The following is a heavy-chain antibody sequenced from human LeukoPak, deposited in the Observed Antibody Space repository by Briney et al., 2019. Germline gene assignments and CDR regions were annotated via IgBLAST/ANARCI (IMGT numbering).Heavy chain of an antibody. V-gene: IGHV3-21*01. CDR1: GFTFSSYS. CDR2: ISSSSSYI. D-gene: IGHD3-10*01. CDR3: ASAGSGYRVWYSDY. Sequence: SGGSLRLSCAASGFTFSSYSMNWVRQAPGKGLEWVSSISSSSSYIYYADSVKGRFTISRDNAKNSLYLQMNSLRAEDTAVYYCASAGSGYRVWYSDYWGQGTLVTVSS. J-gene: IGHJ4*02.